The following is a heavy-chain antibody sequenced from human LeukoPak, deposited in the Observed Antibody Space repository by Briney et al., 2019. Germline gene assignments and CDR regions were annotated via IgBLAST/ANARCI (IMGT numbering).Heavy chain of an antibody. Sequence: GGSLTLSCAASGFTFNIYWMHWVRQPPGKGLVWVSFISSDGSITSYADSVKGRFTISRDNAKNTVYLQMNSQRVEDTSVYYCARRVGSSESSYYFDYWGQGTLVTVSS. V-gene: IGHV3-74*01. CDR1: GFTFNIYW. J-gene: IGHJ4*02. CDR3: ARRVGSSESSYYFDY. CDR2: ISSDGSIT. D-gene: IGHD3-22*01.